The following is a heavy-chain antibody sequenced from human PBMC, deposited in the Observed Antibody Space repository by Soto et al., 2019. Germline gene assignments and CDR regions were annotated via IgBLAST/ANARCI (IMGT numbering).Heavy chain of an antibody. J-gene: IGHJ4*02. CDR1: GYIFTNYY. Sequence: QVQLVQSGAEVKKPGASVKVSCKASGYIFTNYYIHWVRQAPGQGLEWMAIINPLPTSGSTNYAQKFQGRVTVTRDTSTSTVYLELSSLRSDDTAVYYCARDLAAAAYWGQGILVTVSS. CDR2: INPLPTSGST. V-gene: IGHV1-46*01. CDR3: ARDLAAAAY. D-gene: IGHD6-13*01.